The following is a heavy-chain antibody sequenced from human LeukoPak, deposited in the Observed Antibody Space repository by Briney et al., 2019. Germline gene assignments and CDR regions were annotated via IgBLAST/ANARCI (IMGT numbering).Heavy chain of an antibody. CDR2: IDHSGST. J-gene: IGHJ5*02. V-gene: IGHV4-38-2*02. Sequence: PSETLSLTCTVSGYSISSGYYWGWIRQPPGKGLEWTGSIDHSGSTYYNPSLKSRLSISIDTSKNQFSLRLRSVTAADTAVYYCAKFRVMVRGPKSGPFNWFEPWGQGALVTVSS. CDR1: GYSISSGYY. CDR3: AKFRVMVRGPKSGPFNWFEP. D-gene: IGHD3-10*01.